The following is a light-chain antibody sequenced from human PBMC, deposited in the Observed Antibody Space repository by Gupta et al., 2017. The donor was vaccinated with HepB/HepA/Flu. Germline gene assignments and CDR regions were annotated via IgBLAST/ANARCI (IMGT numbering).Light chain of an antibody. CDR1: SGHNFYA. CDR3: QAWGDGFRV. V-gene: IGLV4-69*01. Sequence: QLVLTQSPSASASLGASVTLTCTLSSGHNFYAIAWHQQQPERGPRFLMRFNSGGTHLRGEGIPDRFSGSSSGAERYLIISSLQSEDEADYYCQAWGDGFRVFGGGTKLTVL. J-gene: IGLJ2*01. CDR2: FNSGGTH.